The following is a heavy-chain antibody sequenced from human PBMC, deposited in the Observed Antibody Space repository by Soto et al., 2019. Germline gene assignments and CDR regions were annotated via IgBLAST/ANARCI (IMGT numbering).Heavy chain of an antibody. CDR3: ARGYSSSSYYYYYMDV. CDR2: ISSSSSTI. V-gene: IGHV3-48*04. D-gene: IGHD6-6*01. Sequence: GGSLRLSCAASGFTFSSYSMNWVRQAPGKGLEWVSYISSSSSTIYYADSVKGRFTISRDNAKNSLYLQMNSLRVEDTAVYYCARGYSSSSYYYYYMDVWGKGTTVTVSS. J-gene: IGHJ6*03. CDR1: GFTFSSYS.